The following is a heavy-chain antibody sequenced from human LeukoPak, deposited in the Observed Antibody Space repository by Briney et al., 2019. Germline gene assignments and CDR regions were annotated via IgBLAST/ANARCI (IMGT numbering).Heavy chain of an antibody. J-gene: IGHJ3*02. D-gene: IGHD3-10*01. V-gene: IGHV4-38-2*02. Sequence: SETLSLTCTVSGYPLSSGYYWGWIRQPPGKGLEWIGSIYYSGSTYYNPSLKSRVTISVDTSKNQFSLKLSSVTAADTAVYYCASLWFGETTSAFDIWGQGTMVTVSS. CDR1: GYPLSSGYY. CDR2: IYYSGST. CDR3: ASLWFGETTSAFDI.